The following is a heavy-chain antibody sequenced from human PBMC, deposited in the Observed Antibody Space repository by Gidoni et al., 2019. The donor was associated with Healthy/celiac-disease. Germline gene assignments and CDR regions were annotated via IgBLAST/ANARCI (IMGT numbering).Heavy chain of an antibody. CDR3: ARLWCGGSCFGPELPDY. D-gene: IGHD2-15*01. J-gene: IGHJ4*02. CDR1: GYSFTSSW. Sequence: VQLVQSGAEVKKPGESLKISCKVSGYSFTSSWIGWVRQMPGKGLEWMGIIYPGDSDTRYSPSFQGQVTISADKSISTAYLQWSSLKASDTAMDYCARLWCGGSCFGPELPDYWGQGTLVTVSS. V-gene: IGHV5-51*01. CDR2: IYPGDSDT.